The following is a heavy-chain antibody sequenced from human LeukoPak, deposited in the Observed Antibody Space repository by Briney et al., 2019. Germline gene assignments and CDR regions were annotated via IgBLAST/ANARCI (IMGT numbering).Heavy chain of an antibody. Sequence: SETLSLTCTVSGGFISSDYWSWIRQPPGKGLEWIGYVYYGGNTDYNPSLKRRVTISVDTSKSQFSLKLSSVTAADTAVYYCARSLRHSDSSGYYSYYFDYWGQGTLVTVSS. CDR1: GGFISSDY. CDR3: ARSLRHSDSSGYYSYYFDY. D-gene: IGHD3-22*01. J-gene: IGHJ4*02. V-gene: IGHV4-59*01. CDR2: VYYGGNT.